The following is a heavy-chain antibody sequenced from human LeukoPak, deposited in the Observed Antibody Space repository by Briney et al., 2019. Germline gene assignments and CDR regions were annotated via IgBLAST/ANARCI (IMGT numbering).Heavy chain of an antibody. CDR1: GYTFSNYH. V-gene: IGHV1-46*01. D-gene: IGHD5-24*01. J-gene: IGHJ4*02. CDR3: AREAARDGSTGYYFDY. Sequence: ASVKVSCKASGYTFSNYHIHCVRQAPGQGIEWMGIINPRYGSTTYAQNFQGRVTMTRDMSTSTVYMELSSLRSEDTDVYSCAREAARDGSTGYYFDYWGQGTLLTVSS. CDR2: INPRYGST.